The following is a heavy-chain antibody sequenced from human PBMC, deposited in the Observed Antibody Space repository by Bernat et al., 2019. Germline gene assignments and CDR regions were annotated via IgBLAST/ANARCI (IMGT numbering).Heavy chain of an antibody. D-gene: IGHD6-19*01. Sequence: QVQLVQSGAEVKKPGASVKVSCKASGYTFTSYAMHWVRQPPGQRLEWMGWINAGNGNTKYSQRFQGRVTITRDKSASRAYMELSSLRSEDTAVYYCARDNIAVAGGFDYWGQGTLVTVSS. CDR1: GYTFTSYA. CDR3: ARDNIAVAGGFDY. CDR2: INAGNGNT. J-gene: IGHJ4*02. V-gene: IGHV1-3*01.